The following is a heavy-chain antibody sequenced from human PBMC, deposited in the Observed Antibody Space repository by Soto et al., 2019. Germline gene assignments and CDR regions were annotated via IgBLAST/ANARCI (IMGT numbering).Heavy chain of an antibody. J-gene: IGHJ4*02. Sequence: PSETLSLTCAVSGGSISSGGYSWSWIRQPPGKGLEWIGYIYNSGSTYYNPSLKSRVTISVDRSKNQFSLKLSSVTAADTAVYYCAGGIAARPLGYWGQGTLVTVSS. D-gene: IGHD6-6*01. CDR3: AGGIAARPLGY. CDR2: IYNSGST. V-gene: IGHV4-30-2*01. CDR1: GGSISSGGYS.